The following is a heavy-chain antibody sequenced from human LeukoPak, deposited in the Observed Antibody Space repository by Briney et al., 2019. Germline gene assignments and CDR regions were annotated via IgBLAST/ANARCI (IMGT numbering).Heavy chain of an antibody. Sequence: ASVKVSCKASGYTFSSYGINWVRQAPGQGLEWMGWINPNSGGTNYAQKFQGRVTMTRDTSISTAYMELSRLRSDDTAVYYCARGPPFYSSGRHNWFDPWGQGTLVTVSS. J-gene: IGHJ5*02. CDR3: ARGPPFYSSGRHNWFDP. CDR1: GYTFSSYG. CDR2: INPNSGGT. D-gene: IGHD6-19*01. V-gene: IGHV1-2*02.